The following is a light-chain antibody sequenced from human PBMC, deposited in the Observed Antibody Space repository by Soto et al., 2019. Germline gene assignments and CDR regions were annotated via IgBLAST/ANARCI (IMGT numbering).Light chain of an antibody. CDR3: QQYNSYSTWT. CDR2: DAS. Sequence: DIQMTQSPSTLSASVGDRVTITCRASQSISSWLAWYQQKPEKAPKLLIYDASSLESGVPSRFSGSGSGTEFTLTISSLQPDDFATYDCQQYNSYSTWTFGQGTKVDIK. V-gene: IGKV1-5*01. J-gene: IGKJ1*01. CDR1: QSISSW.